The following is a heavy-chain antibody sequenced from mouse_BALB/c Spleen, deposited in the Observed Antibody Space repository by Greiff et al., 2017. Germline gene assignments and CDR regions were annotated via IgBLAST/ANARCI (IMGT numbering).Heavy chain of an antibody. V-gene: IGHV2-2*02. D-gene: IGHD2-10*02. CDR1: GFSLTSYG. Sequence: QVQLKESGPGLVQPSQSLSITCPVSGFSLTSYGVHWVRQSPGKGLEWLGVIWSGGSTDYNAAFISRLSISKDNSKSQVFFKMNSLQANDTAIYYCASSGGYGNYLYAMDYWGQGTSVTVSS. J-gene: IGHJ4*01. CDR2: IWSGGST. CDR3: ASSGGYGNYLYAMDY.